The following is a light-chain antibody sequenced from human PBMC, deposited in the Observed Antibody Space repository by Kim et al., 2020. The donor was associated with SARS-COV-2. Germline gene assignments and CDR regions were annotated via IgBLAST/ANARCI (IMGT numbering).Light chain of an antibody. V-gene: IGKV3-20*01. CDR3: QQYGSFTWT. Sequence: EIVLTQSPGTLSLSPRERATLSCRASQSVSSSYLAWYQQKPGQAPRLLIYGASSRATGIPDRFSGSGSGTDFTLTISRLEPEDFAVYYCQQYGSFTWTFGQGTKLEIK. J-gene: IGKJ1*01. CDR1: QSVSSSY. CDR2: GAS.